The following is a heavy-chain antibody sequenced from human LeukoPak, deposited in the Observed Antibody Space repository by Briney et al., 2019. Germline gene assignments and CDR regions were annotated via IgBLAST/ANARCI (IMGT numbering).Heavy chain of an antibody. V-gene: IGHV3-53*01. CDR2: IYDGGST. D-gene: IGHD4-11*01. Sequence: GGSLRLSCAASGFTVSNNYMNWVRQAPGKGLEWVSVIYDGGSTYYADSVRGRFTISRDNAKNSLYLQMNSLRAEDTAVYYCARGVPKTSYYYYYMDVWGKGTTVTVSS. CDR3: ARGVPKTSYYYYYMDV. J-gene: IGHJ6*03. CDR1: GFTVSNNY.